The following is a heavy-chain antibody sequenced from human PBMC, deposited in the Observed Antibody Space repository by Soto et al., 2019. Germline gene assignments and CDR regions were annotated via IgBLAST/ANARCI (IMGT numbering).Heavy chain of an antibody. CDR1: GYTLTELS. CDR3: ATSRIQLWLWPYYYGMDV. CDR2: FDPEDGET. V-gene: IGHV1-24*01. J-gene: IGHJ6*02. D-gene: IGHD5-18*01. Sequence: GASVKVSCKVSGYTLTELSMHWVRQAPGKGLEWMGGFDPEDGETIYAQKFQGRVTMTEDTSTDTAYMELSSLRSEDTAVYYCATSRIQLWLWPYYYGMDVWGQGTTVTVSS.